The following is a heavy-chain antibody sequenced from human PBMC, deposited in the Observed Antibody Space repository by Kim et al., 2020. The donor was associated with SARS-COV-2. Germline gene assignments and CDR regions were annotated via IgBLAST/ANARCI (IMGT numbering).Heavy chain of an antibody. Sequence: ASVKVSCKASGYTFTSYYMHWVRQAPGQGLEWMGIINPSGGSTSYAQKFQGRVTMTRDTSTSTVYMELSSLRSEDTAVYYCARSFYGILEQALWGFDPWGQGTLVTVSS. CDR2: INPSGGST. V-gene: IGHV1-46*01. CDR1: GYTFTSYY. J-gene: IGHJ5*02. CDR3: ARSFYGILEQALWGFDP. D-gene: IGHD3-3*01.